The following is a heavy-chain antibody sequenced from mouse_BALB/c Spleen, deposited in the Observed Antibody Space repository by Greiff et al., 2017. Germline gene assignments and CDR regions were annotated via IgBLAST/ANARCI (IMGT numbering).Heavy chain of an antibody. CDR2: ISSGGSYT. CDR1: GFTFSSYA. CDR3: ARGGLRTYFDY. Sequence: EVQRVESGGGLVKPGGSLKLSCAASGFTFSSYAMSWVRQTPEKRLEWVATISSGGSYTYYPDSVKGRFTISRDNAKNTLYLQMSSLRSEDTAMYYCARGGLRTYFDYWGQGTTLTVSS. V-gene: IGHV5-9-3*01. D-gene: IGHD2-4*01. J-gene: IGHJ2*01.